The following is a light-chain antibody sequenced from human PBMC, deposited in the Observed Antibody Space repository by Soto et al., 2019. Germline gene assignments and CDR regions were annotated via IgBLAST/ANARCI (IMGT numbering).Light chain of an antibody. Sequence: EIVLTQSPAALSVSPGEGATLSCRASQSISNSLAWYHQKPGQAPRLLIYSASTRATGIPARFSGRGSGTEFTLTISSLQSEDFAVYYCQHYNNWPFTFGPGTKVDIK. CDR3: QHYNNWPFT. CDR1: QSISNS. J-gene: IGKJ3*01. CDR2: SAS. V-gene: IGKV3-15*01.